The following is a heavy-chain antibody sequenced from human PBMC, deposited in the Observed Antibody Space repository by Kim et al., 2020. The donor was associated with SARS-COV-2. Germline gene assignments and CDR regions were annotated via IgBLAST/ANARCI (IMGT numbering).Heavy chain of an antibody. D-gene: IGHD5-12*01. Sequence: SVKVSCKASGGTFSSYAISWVRQAPGQGLEWMGGIIPIFGTANYAQKFQGRVTITADESTSTAYMELSSLRSEDTAVYYCARGRFSFRDGYNTNWFDPWGQGTLVTVSS. CDR1: GGTFSSYA. J-gene: IGHJ5*02. CDR3: ARGRFSFRDGYNTNWFDP. CDR2: IIPIFGTA. V-gene: IGHV1-69*13.